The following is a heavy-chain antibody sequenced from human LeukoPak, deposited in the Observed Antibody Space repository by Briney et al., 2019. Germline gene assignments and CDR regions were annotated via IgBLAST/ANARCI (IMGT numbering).Heavy chain of an antibody. D-gene: IGHD3-22*01. CDR3: AREARNYYDSSGYYYWTGYYFDY. Sequence: ASVKVSCKASGYTFTSYYMHWVRQAPGQGLEWMGIINPSGGSTSYAQKFQGRVTMTRDTSTSTVYMELSSLRSEDTAVYYCAREARNYYDSSGYYYWTGYYFDYWGQGTLVTVSS. J-gene: IGHJ4*02. CDR1: GYTFTSYY. CDR2: INPSGGST. V-gene: IGHV1-46*01.